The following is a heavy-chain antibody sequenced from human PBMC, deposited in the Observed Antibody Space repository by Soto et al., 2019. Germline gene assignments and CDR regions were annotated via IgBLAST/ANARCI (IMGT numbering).Heavy chain of an antibody. Sequence: QVHLVQSGVEVKTPGASVKVSCQASGYTFFTYDISWVRQAPGQGLEWMGWISTYSGDTKYAQKFQGRVTMTTDTSKTTAYLELRSLRSDDTAVYSCARHHGPTTSEKWFDPWGQGTLVTVSS. CDR3: ARHHGPTTSEKWFDP. J-gene: IGHJ5*02. D-gene: IGHD5-12*01. CDR1: GYTFFTYD. V-gene: IGHV1-18*01. CDR2: ISTYSGDT.